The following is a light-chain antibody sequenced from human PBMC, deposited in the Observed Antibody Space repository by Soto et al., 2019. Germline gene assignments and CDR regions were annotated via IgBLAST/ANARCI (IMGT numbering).Light chain of an antibody. CDR2: EVS. V-gene: IGLV2-23*02. CDR1: SSDVGSYNL. J-gene: IGLJ2*01. CDR3: CSYAGGGTVV. Sequence: QSALTQPASVSGSPGQSITISCTGTSSDVGSYNLVSWYQHHPGKAPKLMIYEVSERPSGVSNRFSGSRSGNTASLTISGLQAEDEADYYCCSYAGGGTVVFGGGTNQTVL.